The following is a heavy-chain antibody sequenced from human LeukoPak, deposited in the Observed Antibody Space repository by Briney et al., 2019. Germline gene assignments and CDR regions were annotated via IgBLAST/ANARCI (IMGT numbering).Heavy chain of an antibody. J-gene: IGHJ4*02. CDR3: ASWAIAAVVRV. CDR1: GFTFSSYS. CDR2: ISSSSSYI. Sequence: GGSLRLSCAASGFTFSSYSMNWVPQAPGKGLEWVSSISSSSSYIYYADSVKGRFTISRDNAKNSLYLQMNSLRAEDTAVYYCASWAIAAVVRVWGQGTLVTVSS. D-gene: IGHD6-13*01. V-gene: IGHV3-21*01.